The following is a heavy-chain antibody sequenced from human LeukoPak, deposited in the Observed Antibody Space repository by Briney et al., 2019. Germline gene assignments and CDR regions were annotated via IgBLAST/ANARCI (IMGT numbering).Heavy chain of an antibody. CDR2: ISGSGGST. V-gene: IGHV3-23*01. J-gene: IGHJ4*02. D-gene: IGHD1-26*01. Sequence: GGSLRLSCAASGFTFSSYAMSWVRQAPGKGLEWVSAISGSGGSTYYADSVKGRFTISRDNAKNTLYLQMNTLRADDTAVYYCARDLVGARTDYWGQGTLVTVSS. CDR3: ARDLVGARTDY. CDR1: GFTFSSYA.